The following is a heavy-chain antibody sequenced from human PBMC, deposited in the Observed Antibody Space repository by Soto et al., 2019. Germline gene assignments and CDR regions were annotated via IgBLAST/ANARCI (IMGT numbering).Heavy chain of an antibody. CDR1: GGSISSGDYY. CDR2: IYYSGSA. D-gene: IGHD3-10*01. V-gene: IGHV4-31*03. J-gene: IGHJ4*02. CDR3: ARRESYGSRIYTFDY. Sequence: QVQLQESGPGLVKPSQTLSLTCTVSGGSISSGDYYWSWIRQHPGKGLEWIGYIYYSGSAYYNPSLKSRVSILVDTSKNQFSLKLSSVTAADTAVYYCARRESYGSRIYTFDYWGQGTLVTVSS.